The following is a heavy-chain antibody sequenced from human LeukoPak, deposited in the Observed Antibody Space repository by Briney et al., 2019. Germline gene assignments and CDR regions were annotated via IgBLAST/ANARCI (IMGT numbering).Heavy chain of an antibody. V-gene: IGHV4-4*09. J-gene: IGHJ4*02. CDR1: GASITNSY. CDR3: ANSYDGKIVPFDN. D-gene: IGHD4-23*01. Sequence: PSETLSLTCTVSGASITNSYWNWVRQPPGKGLEWIWYIYSSGNTNYNPSLKSRVTISLDVSKNQFSLKLTSVTAADTAVYYCANSYDGKIVPFDNWGQGALVAVSS. CDR2: IYSSGNT.